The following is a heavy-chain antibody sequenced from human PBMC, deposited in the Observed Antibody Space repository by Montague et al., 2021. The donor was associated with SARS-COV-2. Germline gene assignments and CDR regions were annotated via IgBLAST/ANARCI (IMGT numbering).Heavy chain of an antibody. CDR2: IYYSGST. V-gene: IGHV4-39*01. Sequence: SETLSLTCTVSGGSISSSSYYWGWIRQPPGKGLEWIGSIYYSGSTYYNPSLKSRVTISVDTSKNQFSLKLSSVTAADTAVYYCARSTYCSGGSCERALLNYGGQGTLVTVSS. D-gene: IGHD2-15*01. CDR1: GGSISSSSYY. J-gene: IGHJ4*02. CDR3: ARSTYCSGGSCERALLNY.